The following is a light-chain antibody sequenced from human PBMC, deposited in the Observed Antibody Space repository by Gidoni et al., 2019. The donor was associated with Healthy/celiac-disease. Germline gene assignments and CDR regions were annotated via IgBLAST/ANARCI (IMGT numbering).Light chain of an antibody. J-gene: IGLJ3*02. V-gene: IGLV1-51*01. Sequence: QSVLTQPPSVSAAPGQKVTISCSGSRSNIGNNYVSWYQQLPGTAPKLLIYDNNKRPSGFPDRFSGSKSGTSATLGITGLQTGDEADYYCGTWDSSLSAGRVFGGGTKLTVL. CDR2: DNN. CDR1: RSNIGNNY. CDR3: GTWDSSLSAGRV.